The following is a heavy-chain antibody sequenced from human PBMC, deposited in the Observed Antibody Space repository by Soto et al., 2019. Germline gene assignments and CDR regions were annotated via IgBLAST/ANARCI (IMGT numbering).Heavy chain of an antibody. J-gene: IGHJ4*02. CDR1: GLIFRRYW. CDR2: IKLYGREK. CDR3: VREVEGYGRFDD. Sequence: GSLRLSSSPSGLIFRRYWMYRVRQAPGKGLEWVATIKLYGREKNYLDSVQGRFTISRDDAENSMSLQMSSLRGEDTAVYLCVREVEGYGRFDDWGLGTPVTASS. V-gene: IGHV3-7*01. D-gene: IGHD1-1*01.